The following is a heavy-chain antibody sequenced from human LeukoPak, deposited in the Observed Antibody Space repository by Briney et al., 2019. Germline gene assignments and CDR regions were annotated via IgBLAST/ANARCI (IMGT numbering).Heavy chain of an antibody. V-gene: IGHV4-61*02. CDR1: GGSISSGNYY. CDR3: AAQTGLFDY. CDR2: IYTSGST. D-gene: IGHD3-9*01. J-gene: IGHJ4*02. Sequence: SETLSLTCTVSGGSISSGNYYWSWIRQPAGKGLEWIGRIYTSGSTNYNPSLKSRVTISVDTSKNQFSLKLSSVTAADTAVYYCAAQTGLFDYWGQGTLVTVSS.